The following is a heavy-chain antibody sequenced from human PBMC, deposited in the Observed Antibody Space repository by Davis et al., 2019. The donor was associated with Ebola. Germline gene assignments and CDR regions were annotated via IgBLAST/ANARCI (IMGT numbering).Heavy chain of an antibody. D-gene: IGHD6-19*01. CDR1: GGSFSGYY. CDR2: INHSGST. Sequence: SETLSLTCAVYGGSFSGYYWSWIRQPPGKGLEWIGEINHSGSTNYNPSLKSRVTISVDTSKNQFSLKLSSVTAADTAVYYCAAVGAIDIWGQGTMVTVSS. V-gene: IGHV4-34*01. CDR3: AAVGAIDI. J-gene: IGHJ3*02.